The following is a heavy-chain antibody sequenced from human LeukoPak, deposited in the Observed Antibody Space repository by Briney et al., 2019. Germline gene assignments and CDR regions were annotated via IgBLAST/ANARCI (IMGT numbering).Heavy chain of an antibody. CDR1: GFTFSNHW. CDR3: ARGPGSSGGAFVGDY. CDR2: SDGGGSST. V-gene: IGHV3-74*01. Sequence: PGGSLRLSCAASGFTFSNHWMHWVRKVPGKGLVWVSRSDGGGSSTSYADSVKGRFSISRDNAKSILYLQMNSLRVEDAAIYYCARGPGSSGGAFVGDYWGLGTLVTVSS. J-gene: IGHJ4*01. D-gene: IGHD3-22*01.